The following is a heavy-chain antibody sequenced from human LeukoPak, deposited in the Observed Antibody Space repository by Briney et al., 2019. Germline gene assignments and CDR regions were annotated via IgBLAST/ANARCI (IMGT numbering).Heavy chain of an antibody. CDR2: IWFDGINT. CDR3: VRDYYSGGSCYESKWFDP. Sequence: GGSLRLSCAASGFTFSKYGMHWVRQAPGKGLEWVAVIWFDGINTNHADSVKGRFTVSRDNSKNTLFLQMNSLRAEDTAVYFCVRDYYSGGSCYESKWFDPWGQGTLVTVSS. D-gene: IGHD2-15*01. V-gene: IGHV3-33*01. J-gene: IGHJ5*02. CDR1: GFTFSKYG.